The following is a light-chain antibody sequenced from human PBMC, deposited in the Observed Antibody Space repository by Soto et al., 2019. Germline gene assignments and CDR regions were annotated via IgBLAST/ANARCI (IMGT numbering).Light chain of an antibody. J-gene: IGKJ5*01. Sequence: DIVLTQSRGTLYLSPGERATLSCRASQSVSNNYLAWYQQKPGQAPRLLIYGASNRATGIPDRFSGSGSGTDFTLTISRLEPEDFAVYYCQQFGPSLPVTFGQGTRLEIK. CDR3: QQFGPSLPVT. CDR2: GAS. CDR1: QSVSNNY. V-gene: IGKV3-20*01.